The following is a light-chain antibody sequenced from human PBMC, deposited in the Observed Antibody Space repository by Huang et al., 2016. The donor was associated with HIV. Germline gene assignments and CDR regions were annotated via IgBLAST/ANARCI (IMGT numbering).Light chain of an antibody. CDR2: MAA. J-gene: IGKJ4*01. Sequence: DIVMTQSPLSLPVTPGEPASISCRSSQSLVHDNGYSYLDWYLQKPGQSPQVLIYMAAVRAPGIPERFSGGGAGTNFTLEINRVDAEDVGTYYCMQSLQSLTFGGGTRLEIK. CDR1: QSLVHDNGYSY. CDR3: MQSLQSLT. V-gene: IGKV2-28*01.